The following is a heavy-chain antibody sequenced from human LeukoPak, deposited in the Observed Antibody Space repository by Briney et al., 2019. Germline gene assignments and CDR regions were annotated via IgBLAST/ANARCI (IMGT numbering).Heavy chain of an antibody. D-gene: IGHD2-15*01. CDR2: ISSRSSYI. J-gene: IGHJ6*02. CDR1: GFTFSSYS. Sequence: GGSLRLSCAASGFTFSSYSMNWVRQAPGKGLEWVSSISSRSSYIYYGDSVKGRFIISRDNAKNSLYLQMNSLRAEDTAVYYCAREGGDYYGLDVWGRGTTVTVSS. CDR3: AREGGDYYGLDV. V-gene: IGHV3-21*01.